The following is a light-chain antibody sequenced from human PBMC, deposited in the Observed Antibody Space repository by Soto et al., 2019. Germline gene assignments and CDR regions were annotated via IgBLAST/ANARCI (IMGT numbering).Light chain of an antibody. CDR3: QQYGTSPKT. CDR1: QSVSSNY. J-gene: IGKJ1*01. V-gene: IGKV3-20*01. Sequence: EIVLTQSKGTLSFSPGERATLSCRASQSVSSNYLGWYQQKPGQAPRLLIYGASSRATGTPDRFSGSGSGTDFTLTISRLEPEDFAVYYCQQYGTSPKTFGQGTKVDIK. CDR2: GAS.